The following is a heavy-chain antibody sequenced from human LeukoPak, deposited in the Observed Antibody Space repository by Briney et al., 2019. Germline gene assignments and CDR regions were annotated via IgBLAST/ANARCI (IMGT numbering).Heavy chain of an antibody. V-gene: IGHV3-48*02. D-gene: IGHD6-19*01. CDR1: GFTFSKAW. CDR2: ISSSSVTI. Sequence: PGGSLRLSCAASGFTFSKAWMSWVRQAPGKGLEWVSYISSSSVTIYYADSVKGRFTISRDNAKNSLYLQMNSLRDEDTAVYYCARHIAVAGTWAYDYWGQGTLVTVSS. CDR3: ARHIAVAGTWAYDY. J-gene: IGHJ4*02.